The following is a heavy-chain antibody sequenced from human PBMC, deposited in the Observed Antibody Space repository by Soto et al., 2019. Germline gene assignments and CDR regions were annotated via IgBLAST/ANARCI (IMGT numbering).Heavy chain of an antibody. CDR2: TYYRSKWYN. Sequence: SHTLSLTGAISGGSVSSHSAAWNWNRQSPSRGLEWLGRTYYRSKWYNDYAVSVKSRITINPDTSKNQFSLQLNSVTPEDTAVYYCARDHQNAFDIWGQGTMVTVSS. J-gene: IGHJ3*02. D-gene: IGHD2-2*01. V-gene: IGHV6-1*01. CDR3: ARDHQNAFDI. CDR1: GGSVSSHSAA.